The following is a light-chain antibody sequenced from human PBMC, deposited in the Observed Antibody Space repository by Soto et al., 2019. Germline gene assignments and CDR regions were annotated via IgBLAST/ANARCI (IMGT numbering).Light chain of an antibody. CDR3: QQIYTIPLT. CDR2: GGS. V-gene: IGKV1-39*01. J-gene: IGKJ4*01. CDR1: QSIGSY. Sequence: DIQRTQSSSTMSASFGERAPITCRASQSIGSYLNWYQQKPGKATNLLIHGGSILQSGVPTRFSGGGGGTDFTITISSLKTEDFASYYCQQIYTIPLTFGEGTKVEIK.